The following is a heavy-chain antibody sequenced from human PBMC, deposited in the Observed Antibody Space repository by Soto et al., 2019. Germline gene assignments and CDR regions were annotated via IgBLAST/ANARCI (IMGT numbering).Heavy chain of an antibody. CDR2: IQYDGNNE. CDR3: AKALSDPCCRGGGRQRTFHH. Sequence: GGSLRLSCAASGFTFRNYALHWVRQATGKGLEWGAFIQYDGNNEYYAHSVRVRLTISRDTSSNPLFLHMNSLRPEDTPVYYCAKALSDPCCRGGGRQRTFHHRGPGTLVTVSS. CDR1: GFTFRNYA. D-gene: IGHD2-15*01. V-gene: IGHV3-30*02. J-gene: IGHJ4*02.